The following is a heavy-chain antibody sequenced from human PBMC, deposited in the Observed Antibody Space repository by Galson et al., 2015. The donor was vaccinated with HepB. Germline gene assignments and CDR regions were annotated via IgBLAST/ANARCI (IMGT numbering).Heavy chain of an antibody. CDR1: GFTFSSYA. Sequence: SLRLSCAASGFTFSSYAMHWVRQAPGKGLEWVAVISYDGSNKYYADSVKGRFTISRDNSKNTLYLQMNSLRAEDTAVYYCARDFSRRPLRPNWCFDYWGQGTLVTVSS. CDR3: ARDFSRRPLRPNWCFDY. D-gene: IGHD4-17*01. CDR2: ISYDGSNK. V-gene: IGHV3-30*04. J-gene: IGHJ4*02.